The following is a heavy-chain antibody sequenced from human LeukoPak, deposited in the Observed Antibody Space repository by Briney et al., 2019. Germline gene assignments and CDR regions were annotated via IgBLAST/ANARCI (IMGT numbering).Heavy chain of an antibody. J-gene: IGHJ5*02. V-gene: IGHV3-30*02. CDR3: ARGDRGTAAGNNWFNP. CDR2: IRYDGSNK. CDR1: GFTFSSYG. D-gene: IGHD6-13*01. Sequence: GGSLRLSCAASGFTFSSYGMHWVRQAPGKGLEWVAFIRYDGSNKYYADSVKGRFTISRDNSKNTLYLQMNSLRAEDTAVYYCARGDRGTAAGNNWFNPWGQGTLVTVSS.